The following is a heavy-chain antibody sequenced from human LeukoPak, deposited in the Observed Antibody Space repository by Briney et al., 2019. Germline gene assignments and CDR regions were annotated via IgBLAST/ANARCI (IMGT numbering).Heavy chain of an antibody. D-gene: IGHD3-22*01. V-gene: IGHV3-23*01. CDR3: AKENGYYYDSSVLLGY. CDR1: GFTFSSYA. Sequence: GGSLRLSCAASGFTFSSYAMSWVRQAPGKGLEWVSAISGSGGSTYYADSVKGRFTISRDNSRNTLYLQMNSLRAEDTAVYYCAKENGYYYDSSVLLGYWGQGTLVTVSS. J-gene: IGHJ4*02. CDR2: ISGSGGST.